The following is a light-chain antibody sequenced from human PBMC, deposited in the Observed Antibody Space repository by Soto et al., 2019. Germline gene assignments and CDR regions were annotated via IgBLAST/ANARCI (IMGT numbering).Light chain of an antibody. J-gene: IGLJ2*01. CDR1: SSNIGRNP. V-gene: IGLV1-44*01. Sequence: QSVLTQPPSASGTPGQRVTLSCPGSSSNIGRNPINWYQHVPGTAPKLLIYNNNQRPSGVPDRFSGSKSGTSASLAISGLQSEDEADYYCGAWDDSLNGPVFGGGTKLTVL. CDR3: GAWDDSLNGPV. CDR2: NNN.